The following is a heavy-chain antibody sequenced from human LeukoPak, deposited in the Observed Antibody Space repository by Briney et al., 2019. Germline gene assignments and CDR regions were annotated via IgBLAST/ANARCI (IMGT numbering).Heavy chain of an antibody. CDR3: AKRIVPGDTPEYFQH. D-gene: IGHD2-2*01. CDR1: GFTFSSYA. V-gene: IGHV3-23*01. Sequence: GGSLRLSCAASGFTFSSYAMSWVRQAPGKGPEWVSTISVGGNTYYADSVKGRVTISRDNSKNTLYLQMNSLRADDTAVYYCAKRIVPGDTPEYFQHWDQGTLVTVSS. J-gene: IGHJ1*01. CDR2: ISVGGNT.